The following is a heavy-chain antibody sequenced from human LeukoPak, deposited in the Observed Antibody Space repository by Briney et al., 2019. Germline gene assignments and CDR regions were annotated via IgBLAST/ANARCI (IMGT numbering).Heavy chain of an antibody. J-gene: IGHJ6*03. V-gene: IGHV3-15*01. D-gene: IGHD3-3*01. CDR2: IKSKTEGETT. CDR3: TTGRSGYYSIYYYYYYMDV. CDR1: GFTFSNAW. Sequence: GGSLRLSCAASGFTFSNAWMSWVRQAPGKGLEWVGHIKSKTEGETTDYAAPVKGRFTISRDDSKNTLYLQMNRLKTEDTAVYYCTTGRSGYYSIYYYYYYMDVWGKGTTVTVSS.